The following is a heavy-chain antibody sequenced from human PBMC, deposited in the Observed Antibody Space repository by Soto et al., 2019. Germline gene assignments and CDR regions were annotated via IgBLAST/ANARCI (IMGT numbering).Heavy chain of an antibody. CDR1: GFTFSANW. D-gene: IGHD2-21*02. CDR2: IKPDGSDT. J-gene: IGHJ4*02. CDR3: ARGGLTAGFDY. V-gene: IGHV3-74*01. Sequence: EVQLVESGGGLVQPGGSLRLSCAASGFTFSANWMGWARQAPGKGLVWVSLIKPDGSDTGDADSVKGRFTISRDNSKNALYLQMNSLRADDTAVYYCARGGLTAGFDYWGQGTLVTVST.